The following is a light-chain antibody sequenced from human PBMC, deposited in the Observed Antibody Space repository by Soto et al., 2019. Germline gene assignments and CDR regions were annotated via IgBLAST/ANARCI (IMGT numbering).Light chain of an antibody. CDR1: SSNIGAGYD. Sequence: QSVLTQPPSVSGAPGQRVTISCTGSSSNIGAGYDVHWYQQLPGTAPKLLIYGNSNRPSGFPDRFSGSKSGTSASLAITGLQAEDEADYYCQSYDRSLSPCVFGTGTKFTVL. CDR2: GNS. J-gene: IGLJ1*01. CDR3: QSYDRSLSPCV. V-gene: IGLV1-40*01.